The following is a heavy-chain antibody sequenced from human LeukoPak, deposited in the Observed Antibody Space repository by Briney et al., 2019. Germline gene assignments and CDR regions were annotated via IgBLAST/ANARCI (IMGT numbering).Heavy chain of an antibody. Sequence: ASVKVSCKASGYTFTSYYMHWVRQAPGQGLEWMGIINPSGGSTSYAQKFQGRVTMTRDTSTSTVYMELSSLRSEDTAVYYCAREGGTYYYDSSGYGFDYWGQGTLVTVSS. CDR1: GYTFTSYY. CDR2: INPSGGST. D-gene: IGHD3-22*01. CDR3: AREGGTYYYDSSGYGFDY. J-gene: IGHJ4*02. V-gene: IGHV1-46*01.